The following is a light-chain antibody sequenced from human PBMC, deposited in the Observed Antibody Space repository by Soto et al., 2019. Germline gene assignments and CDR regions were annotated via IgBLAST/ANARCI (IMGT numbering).Light chain of an antibody. J-gene: IGLJ2*01. CDR2: EVS. Sequence: QSVLTQPPSVSGAPGQTVTMSCTGNSSNIGAGHVVHWYQQHPGKAPKLIIYEVSDRPSGVSNRFSGSKSGNTASLTISGLQAEDEADYYCSSFAGSRVLVLGGGTKVTVL. V-gene: IGLV2-14*03. CDR1: SSNIGAGHV. CDR3: SSFAGSRVLV.